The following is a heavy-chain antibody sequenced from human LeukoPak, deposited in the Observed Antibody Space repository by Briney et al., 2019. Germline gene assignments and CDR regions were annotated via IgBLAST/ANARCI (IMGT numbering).Heavy chain of an antibody. V-gene: IGHV3-30*02. D-gene: IGHD1-26*01. CDR3: ARSFYGHDPYYCYMDV. J-gene: IGHJ6*03. Sequence: PGGSLRLSCAASGITFSIFGMSWVRQAPGKGLEWVAFIRYDGSNKYYADSVKGRFTISRENAKNSLYLQMNSLRAEDTAVYYCARSFYGHDPYYCYMDVWGKGTTVTVSS. CDR2: IRYDGSNK. CDR1: GITFSIFG.